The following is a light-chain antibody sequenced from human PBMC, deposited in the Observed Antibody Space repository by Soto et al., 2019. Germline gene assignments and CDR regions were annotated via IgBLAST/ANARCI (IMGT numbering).Light chain of an antibody. CDR1: SSDVGRYNL. J-gene: IGLJ1*01. V-gene: IGLV2-23*01. CDR3: CSFAHSNTYV. Sequence: QSALTQPASVSGSPGQSIALSCTGTSSDVGRYNLVSWYQQYPGKAPKLLISEGGKRPSGISNRFSCSKSGNTASLTISGLQAEEEADYYCCSFAHSNTYVFGTGTKLTVL. CDR2: EGG.